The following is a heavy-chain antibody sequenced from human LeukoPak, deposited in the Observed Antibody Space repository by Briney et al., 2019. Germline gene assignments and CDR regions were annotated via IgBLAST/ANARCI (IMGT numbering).Heavy chain of an antibody. CDR3: ARQSNGWYRDAFDI. V-gene: IGHV4-61*01. CDR1: GGTFSSGSYY. Sequence: SETLSLTCTVSGGTFSSGSYYWSWLRQPPGTGLEWIGYIYYSGSTNYNPSLKSRVTISVDTSKNQFSLKLSSVTAADTAVYYCARQSNGWYRDAFDIWGQGTMVTVSS. CDR2: IYYSGST. J-gene: IGHJ3*02. D-gene: IGHD6-19*01.